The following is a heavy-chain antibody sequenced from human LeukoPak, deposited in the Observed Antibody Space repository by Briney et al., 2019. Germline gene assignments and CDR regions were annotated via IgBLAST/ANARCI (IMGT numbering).Heavy chain of an antibody. D-gene: IGHD5-18*01. Sequence: PSETLSLTCAVYGGSFSGYYWSWIRQPPGKGLEWIGEINHSGSTNYNPSLKSRVTISVDTSKNQFSLELSSVTAADTAVYYCARGTRGYSYGYAPSSHNWFDPWGQGTLVTVSS. CDR1: GGSFSGYY. CDR3: ARGTRGYSYGYAPSSHNWFDP. CDR2: INHSGST. J-gene: IGHJ5*02. V-gene: IGHV4-34*01.